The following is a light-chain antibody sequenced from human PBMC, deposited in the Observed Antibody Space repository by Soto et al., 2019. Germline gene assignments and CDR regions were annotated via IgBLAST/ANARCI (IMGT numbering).Light chain of an antibody. CDR3: QQYNNWPRT. Sequence: EIVMTQSPATLSVSPGERATLSCRASQSVSSNLAWYQQKPGQAPRLLIYGASTRATGIPARFSGSGSGTKFMLTISSLQSEDFAVYYCQQYNNWPRTFGQGTKVEIK. CDR2: GAS. J-gene: IGKJ1*01. CDR1: QSVSSN. V-gene: IGKV3-15*01.